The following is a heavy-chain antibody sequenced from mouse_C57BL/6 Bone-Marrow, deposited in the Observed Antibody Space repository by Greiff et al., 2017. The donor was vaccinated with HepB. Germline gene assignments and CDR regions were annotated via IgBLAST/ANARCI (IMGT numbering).Heavy chain of an antibody. D-gene: IGHD2-10*01. J-gene: IGHJ3*01. Sequence: QVQLQQSGAELVMPGASVKLSCKASGYTFTSYWMHWVKQRPGQGLEWIGEIDPSDSYTNYNQKFKGKSTLTVDKSSSTAYMQLSSLTSEDSAVYYCARSYPAWFAYWGQGTLVTVSA. CDR1: GYTFTSYW. V-gene: IGHV1-69*01. CDR3: ARSYPAWFAY. CDR2: IDPSDSYT.